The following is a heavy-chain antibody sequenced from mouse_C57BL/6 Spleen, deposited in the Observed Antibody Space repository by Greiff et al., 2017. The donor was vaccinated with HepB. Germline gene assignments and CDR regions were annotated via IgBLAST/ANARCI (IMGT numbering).Heavy chain of an antibody. D-gene: IGHD1-1*01. CDR2: INPNNGGT. V-gene: IGHV1-26*01. CDR3: ARRGFTTVVDY. CDR1: GYTFTDYY. Sequence: EVQLQQSGPELVKPGASVKISCKASGYTFTDYYMNWVKQSHGKSLEWIGDINPNNGGTSYNQKFKGKATLTVDKSSSTAYMELRSLTSEDSAFYYCARRGFTTVVDYWGQGTTLTVSS. J-gene: IGHJ2*01.